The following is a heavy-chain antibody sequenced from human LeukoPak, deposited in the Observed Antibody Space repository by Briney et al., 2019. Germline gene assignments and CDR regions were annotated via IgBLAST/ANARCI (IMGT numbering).Heavy chain of an antibody. CDR2: INPRDSDA. Sequence: GETLKISCKASGYSFTTYWIAWVHQMPGKGLEWVGIINPRDSDARYSPSFQGQVIISADASISTAYLQWSSLQASDTAMYYCARQWSFDYWGQGSLVIVSS. CDR3: ARQWSFDY. J-gene: IGHJ4*02. CDR1: GYSFTTYW. V-gene: IGHV5-51*07. D-gene: IGHD2-15*01.